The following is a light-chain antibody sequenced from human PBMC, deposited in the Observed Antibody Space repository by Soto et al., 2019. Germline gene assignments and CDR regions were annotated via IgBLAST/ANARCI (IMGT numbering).Light chain of an antibody. J-gene: IGKJ4*01. V-gene: IGKV1-5*03. CDR2: KAS. Sequence: IQMAQSPSTLSASVGDRVTITCRASQSISSWLAWYQQKPGKAPKLLIYKASSLKSGVPSRFSGSGYGTEFTLTISNLQPEDVATYYCQKYNTAPLTVGGGTKVDIK. CDR3: QKYNTAPLT. CDR1: QSISSW.